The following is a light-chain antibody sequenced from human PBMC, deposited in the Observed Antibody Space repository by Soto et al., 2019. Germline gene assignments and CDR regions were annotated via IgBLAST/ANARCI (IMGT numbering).Light chain of an antibody. Sequence: QSVLTQPPSASGTPGQRVTFSCSGSSSSIGHNYVSWYQQLPGTAPKLLIYRNNQRPSGVPDRFSGSKSGTSASLAISGLRSEDEADYYCAAWDDGLSGHVFGTGTKVTVL. J-gene: IGLJ1*01. V-gene: IGLV1-47*01. CDR1: SSSIGHNY. CDR2: RNN. CDR3: AAWDDGLSGHV.